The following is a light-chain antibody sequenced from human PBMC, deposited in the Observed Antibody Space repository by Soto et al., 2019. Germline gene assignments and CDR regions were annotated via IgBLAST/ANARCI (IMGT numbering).Light chain of an antibody. CDR3: SSYTTSAPYV. Sequence: QSALTQPASVSGSPGQSITISCTGTSSDVGGYNFVSWYQHHPGRAPKLIIYEVTIRPSGVSNRFSGSKSGNTASLTISGLQAEDEADYYCSSYTTSAPYVFGIGTKLTVL. V-gene: IGLV2-14*01. CDR1: SSDVGGYNF. CDR2: EVT. J-gene: IGLJ1*01.